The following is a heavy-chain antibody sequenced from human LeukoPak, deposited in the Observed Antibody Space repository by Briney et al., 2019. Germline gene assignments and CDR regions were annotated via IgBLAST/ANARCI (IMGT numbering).Heavy chain of an antibody. CDR2: ISSSSSTI. CDR3: ARGSVTSVGN. Sequence: PGGSLRLSCAASGVSFSSYSMNWVRQAPGKGLGWGSYISSSSSTIYYADSVKGRFTISRDNAKNSLYLQMNSLRAEDTAVYYCARGSVTSVGNWGQGTLVTVSS. J-gene: IGHJ4*02. V-gene: IGHV3-48*01. D-gene: IGHD1-26*01. CDR1: GVSFSSYS.